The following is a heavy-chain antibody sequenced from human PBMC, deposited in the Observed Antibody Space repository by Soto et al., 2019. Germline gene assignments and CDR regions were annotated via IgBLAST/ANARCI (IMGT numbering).Heavy chain of an antibody. J-gene: IGHJ4*02. V-gene: IGHV3-43*02. Sequence: EVQLVESGGGVVHPWGSLRLSCSASGFTFEDYAVHWVRQSLGKGPEWISLINADGSDTYYADSVKGRFTISRDNRKDSFYLHMKSLRLEDTAIYYCAKARFYFDSSPFDSWGQGTLVIVTS. CDR1: GFTFEDYA. CDR2: INADGSDT. D-gene: IGHD3-22*01. CDR3: AKARFYFDSSPFDS.